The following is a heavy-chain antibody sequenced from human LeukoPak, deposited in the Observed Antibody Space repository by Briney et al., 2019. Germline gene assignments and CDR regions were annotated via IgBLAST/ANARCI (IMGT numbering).Heavy chain of an antibody. CDR2: IYYSGST. J-gene: IGHJ4*02. CDR3: ARFSIAVAGTSYDY. CDR1: GGSISSYY. D-gene: IGHD6-19*01. V-gene: IGHV4-59*01. Sequence: SETLSLTCTVSGGSISSYYWSWIRQPPGKGLEWIGYIYYSGSTNYNPSLKSRVTISVDTPKNQFSLKLSSVTAADTAVYYCARFSIAVAGTSYDYWGQGALVTVSS.